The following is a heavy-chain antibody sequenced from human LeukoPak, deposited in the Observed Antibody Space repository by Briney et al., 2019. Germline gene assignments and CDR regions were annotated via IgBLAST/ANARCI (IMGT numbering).Heavy chain of an antibody. Sequence: GASVKVSCKVSGYTLTELSMHWVRQAPGKGLEWMGGFDPEDGETIYAQKFQGRVTMTEDTSTDTAYMELSSLRSEDTAVYYCATRPAPYDILTGYLHFDYWGQGTLVTVSS. CDR1: GYTLTELS. D-gene: IGHD3-9*01. CDR2: FDPEDGET. V-gene: IGHV1-24*01. J-gene: IGHJ4*02. CDR3: ATRPAPYDILTGYLHFDY.